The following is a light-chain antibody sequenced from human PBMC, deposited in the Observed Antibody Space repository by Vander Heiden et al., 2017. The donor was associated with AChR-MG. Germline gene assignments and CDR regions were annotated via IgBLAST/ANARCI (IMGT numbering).Light chain of an antibody. J-gene: IGLJ3*02. Sequence: QSALTQPASVSASPGPSITISCAGTSSDVGGYNYVSWYQQHPGKAPKLIIYDVTNRPSGVSNRFSGSKSGNTASLTISGLQAEDEADYYCSSYTSSSSLVMFAGGTKLTVL. CDR3: SSYTSSSSLVM. CDR1: SSDVGGYNY. V-gene: IGLV2-14*03. CDR2: DVT.